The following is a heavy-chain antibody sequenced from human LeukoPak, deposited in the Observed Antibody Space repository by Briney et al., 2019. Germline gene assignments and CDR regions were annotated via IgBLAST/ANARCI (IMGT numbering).Heavy chain of an antibody. CDR3: ARVRAGGIMIVLALDI. CDR1: GFTFRSFS. CDR2: ISSSGRYM. Sequence: GGSLRLSCAASGFTFRSFSMNWVRQAPGKGLEWVSAISSSGRYMYYADSVKGRFTISRDNSKNTLYLQMNSLRAEDTAVYYCARVRAGGIMIVLALDIWGQGTMVTVSS. D-gene: IGHD3-22*01. V-gene: IGHV3-21*01. J-gene: IGHJ3*02.